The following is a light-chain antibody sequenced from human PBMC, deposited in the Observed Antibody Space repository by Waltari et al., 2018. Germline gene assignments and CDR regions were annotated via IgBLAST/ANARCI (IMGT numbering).Light chain of an antibody. Sequence: DIVLTQSPGILSWSPGARATRPCRASQTVASAYLAWYQQKPGLAPRVVIYDSPSRAPGLPDRFSGSGSVTDFTLTISRLEPEDFGVYYCQHDGTPPFALGRGTRVEV. J-gene: IGKJ4*01. CDR3: QHDGTPPFA. CDR2: DSP. CDR1: QTVASAY. V-gene: IGKV3-20*01.